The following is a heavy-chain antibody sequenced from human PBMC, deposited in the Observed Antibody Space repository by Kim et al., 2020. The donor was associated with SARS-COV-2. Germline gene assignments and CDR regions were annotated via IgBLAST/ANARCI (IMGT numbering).Heavy chain of an antibody. CDR3: ARDSYCSGGSCYKAQRLVYYYYGMDV. CDR1: GFTFSSYG. J-gene: IGHJ6*02. CDR2: IWYDGSNK. V-gene: IGHV3-33*01. D-gene: IGHD2-15*01. Sequence: GGSLRLSCAASGFTFSSYGMHWVRQAPGKGLEWVAVIWYDGSNKYYADSVKGRFTISRDNSKNTLYLQMNSLRAEDTAVYYCARDSYCSGGSCYKAQRLVYYYYGMDVWGQGTTVTVSS.